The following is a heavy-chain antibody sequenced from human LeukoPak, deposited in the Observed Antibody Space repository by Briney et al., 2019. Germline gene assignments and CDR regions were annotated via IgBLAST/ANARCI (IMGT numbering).Heavy chain of an antibody. CDR3: ARAKLGVGDSFDY. J-gene: IGHJ4*02. CDR2: IYTSGST. Sequence: SETLSLTCTVSGGSISSGSYYWSWIRQPAGNGLEWIGRIYTSGSTNYNPSLKSRVTISVDTSKNQFSLKLSSVTAADTAVYYCARAKLGVGDSFDYWGQGTLVTVSS. CDR1: GGSISSGSYY. D-gene: IGHD3-16*01. V-gene: IGHV4-61*02.